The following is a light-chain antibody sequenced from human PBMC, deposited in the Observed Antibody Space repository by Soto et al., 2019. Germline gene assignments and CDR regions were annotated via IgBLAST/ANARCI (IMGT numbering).Light chain of an antibody. J-gene: IGKJ1*01. V-gene: IGKV3-20*01. Sequence: EIVLTQSPATLSLSPGERATLSCRASQSVSSYLAWYQQKPDQAPRLLIYAASRRATGIPDRFSGSGSGTDFTLTISRLEPEDFAVYYCQQYGSSPWTFGQGTKVDIK. CDR2: AAS. CDR3: QQYGSSPWT. CDR1: QSVSSY.